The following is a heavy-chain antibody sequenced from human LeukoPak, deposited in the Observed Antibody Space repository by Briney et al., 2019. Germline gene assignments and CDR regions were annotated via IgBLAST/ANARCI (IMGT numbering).Heavy chain of an antibody. Sequence: SETLSLTCTVSGGSISNYYWSWIRQPPGKGLEWIGYIYYSGSTNYNPSLKSRVAISVDRSKNQFSLRLRSVTPADTAVYYCARVHLDTGYRWGQGTLVTVSS. V-gene: IGHV4-59*01. CDR3: ARVHLDTGYR. D-gene: IGHD5-18*01. CDR1: GGSISNYY. J-gene: IGHJ5*02. CDR2: IYYSGST.